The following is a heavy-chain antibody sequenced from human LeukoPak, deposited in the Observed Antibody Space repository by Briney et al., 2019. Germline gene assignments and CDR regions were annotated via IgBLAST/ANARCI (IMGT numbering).Heavy chain of an antibody. Sequence: PSETLSLTCTVSGGSISSYYWSWIRQPPGKGLEWIGYIYYSGSTNYNPSLKSRVTISVDTSKNQFSLKLSSVTAADTAVYYCARSGGSGIIDNWFDPWGQGTLVTVSS. J-gene: IGHJ5*02. D-gene: IGHD3-10*01. CDR1: GGSISSYY. CDR2: IYYSGST. CDR3: ARSGGSGIIDNWFDP. V-gene: IGHV4-59*01.